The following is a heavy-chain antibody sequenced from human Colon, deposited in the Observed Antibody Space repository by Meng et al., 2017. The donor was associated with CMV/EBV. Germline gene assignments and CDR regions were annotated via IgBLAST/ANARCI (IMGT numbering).Heavy chain of an antibody. D-gene: IGHD6-13*01. CDR3: ARGWPPDY. J-gene: IGHJ4*02. CDR2: ISHSSDI. CDR1: GFGFNNHA. Sequence: GESLKISCAASGFGFNNHAMSWVRRAPGKGLEWVSSISHSSDIYYADSVKGRFTLSRDNAKNSVYLQMNSLTAEDTAVYYCARGWPPDYWGQGTLVTVSS. V-gene: IGHV3-69-1*01.